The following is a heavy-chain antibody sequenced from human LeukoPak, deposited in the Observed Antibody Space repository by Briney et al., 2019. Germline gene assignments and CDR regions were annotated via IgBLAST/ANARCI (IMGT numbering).Heavy chain of an antibody. CDR2: ISSSGSTI. J-gene: IGHJ5*02. D-gene: IGHD6-13*01. Sequence: GGSLRLSCAASGFIFSDYYMSWIRQAPGKGLEWVSYISSSGSTIYYADSVKGRFTISRDNAKNSLYLQMNSLRAEDTAVYYCAHFRYSSSPPRFDPWGQGSLVTVSS. CDR1: GFIFSDYY. CDR3: AHFRYSSSPPRFDP. V-gene: IGHV3-11*01.